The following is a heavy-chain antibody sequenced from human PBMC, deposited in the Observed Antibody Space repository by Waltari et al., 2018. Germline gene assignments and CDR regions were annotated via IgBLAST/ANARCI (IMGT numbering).Heavy chain of an antibody. V-gene: IGHV4-59*01. CDR2: IYYSGST. Sequence: QVQLQESGPGLVKPSETLSLTCTVSGGSISSYYWSWIRQPPGKGLEWIGYIYYSGSTNYNPSLKSRVTISVDTSKNQFSLKLSSVTAADTAVYYCARAGGSYYFDYWGQGTLVTVSS. D-gene: IGHD3-10*01. CDR1: GGSISSYY. CDR3: ARAGGSYYFDY. J-gene: IGHJ4*02.